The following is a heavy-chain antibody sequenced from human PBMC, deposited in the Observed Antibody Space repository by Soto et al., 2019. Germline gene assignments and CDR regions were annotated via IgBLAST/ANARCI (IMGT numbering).Heavy chain of an antibody. Sequence: GESLKISCQGSGYSFASYWIGWVRQMPGKDLEWMGIIYPGDSDTRYSPSFQGQVTISADKSRRTAYLQWTSLKASDTAMYYCSRTRTLTLGCNYYGMDVLGQGTTGTGSS. J-gene: IGHJ6*02. CDR3: SRTRTLTLGCNYYGMDV. CDR2: IYPGDSDT. V-gene: IGHV5-51*01. D-gene: IGHD2-2*03. CDR1: GYSFASYW.